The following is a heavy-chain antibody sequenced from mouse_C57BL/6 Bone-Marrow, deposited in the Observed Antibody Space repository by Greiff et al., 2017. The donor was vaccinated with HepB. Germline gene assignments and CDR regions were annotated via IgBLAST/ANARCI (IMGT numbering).Heavy chain of an antibody. CDR1: GFTFSSYA. D-gene: IGHD4-1*01. J-gene: IGHJ1*03. CDR2: ISDGGSYT. V-gene: IGHV5-4*01. CDR3: ARDGTGTGYFDV. Sequence: DVKLVESGGGLVKPGGSLKLSCAASGFTFSSYAMSWVRQTPEKRLEWVATISDGGSYTYYPDNVKGRFTISRDNAKNNLYLQMSHLKSEDTAMYYCARDGTGTGYFDVWGTGTTVTVSS.